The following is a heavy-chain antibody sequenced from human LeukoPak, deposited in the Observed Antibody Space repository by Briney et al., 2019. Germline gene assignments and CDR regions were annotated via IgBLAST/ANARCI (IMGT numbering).Heavy chain of an antibody. D-gene: IGHD4-17*01. CDR1: GFTFSSYA. V-gene: IGHV3-30*18. Sequence: GGSLRLSCAASGFTFSSYAMSWVRQAPGKGLEWVAVISYDGSNKYYADSVKGRFTISRDNSKNTLYLQMNSLRAEDTAVYYCAKEPHTYGDYDYYYGMDVWGQGTTVTVSS. CDR3: AKEPHTYGDYDYYYGMDV. J-gene: IGHJ6*02. CDR2: ISYDGSNK.